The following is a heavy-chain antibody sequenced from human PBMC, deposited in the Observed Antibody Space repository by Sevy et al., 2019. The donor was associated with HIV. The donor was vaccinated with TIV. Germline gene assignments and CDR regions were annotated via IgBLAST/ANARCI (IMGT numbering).Heavy chain of an antibody. CDR2: FSGSGSSA. CDR3: AKDRTNYIPAPGTLDY. CDR1: GFTVSSYG. J-gene: IGHJ4*02. Sequence: GGSLRLSCAASGFTVSSYGVSWVRQAPGKGLEWVSSFSGSGSSAYYADSVKGRCTISRDISKNTLYLQMNSLRVEDTAVYYCAKDRTNYIPAPGTLDYWGQGTPVTVSS. D-gene: IGHD6-13*01. V-gene: IGHV3-23*01.